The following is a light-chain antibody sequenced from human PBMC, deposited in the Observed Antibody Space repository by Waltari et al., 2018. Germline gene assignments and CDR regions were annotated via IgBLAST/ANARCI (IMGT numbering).Light chain of an antibody. CDR2: DAS. CDR1: QDISNY. CDR3: QLYENLALGS. J-gene: IGKJ4*01. Sequence: DIQMTQSPSALSASVGDRVTITCQASQDISNYLNWYQQKPGKAPKLLIYDASNLKTGVPPRFSGSGSGAESTFTISGLQPEDVATYYCQLYENLALGSFSGGTKVDIK. V-gene: IGKV1-33*01.